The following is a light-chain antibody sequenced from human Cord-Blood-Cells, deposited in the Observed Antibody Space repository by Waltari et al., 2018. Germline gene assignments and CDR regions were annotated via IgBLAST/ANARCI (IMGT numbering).Light chain of an antibody. Sequence: DIQMTQSTFSLSASVGDRVTITCRASQSISSYLNWYQQKPGKAPKLLIYAASSLQSGVPSRFSGSGSRTDFTLTISSLQPEDFATYYCQQRYSTLPSFGQGTKLEIK. J-gene: IGKJ2*03. V-gene: IGKV1-39*01. CDR1: QSISSY. CDR3: QQRYSTLPS. CDR2: AAS.